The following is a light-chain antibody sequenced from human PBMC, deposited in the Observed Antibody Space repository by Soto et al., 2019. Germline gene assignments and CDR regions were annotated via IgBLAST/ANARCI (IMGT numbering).Light chain of an antibody. CDR3: QQGNSVPIT. V-gene: IGKV1-12*01. J-gene: IGKJ5*01. CDR2: GVS. Sequence: DIQMSQSPSSVSASVGDRVTITCRASQGISSWLAWYQQKPGKAPKLLIYGVSNLQSGVPSRFSGSGSGSDFTLTISSLQPEDFATYYCQQGNSVPITFGQGTRLEIK. CDR1: QGISSW.